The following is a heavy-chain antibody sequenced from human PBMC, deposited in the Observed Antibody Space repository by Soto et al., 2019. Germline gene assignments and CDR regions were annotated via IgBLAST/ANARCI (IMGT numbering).Heavy chain of an antibody. D-gene: IGHD5-12*01. J-gene: IGHJ6*02. CDR1: GGSISSGGYY. CDR3: SKYSGYDSDCGMDV. CDR2: IYYSGST. V-gene: IGHV4-31*03. Sequence: PSETLSLTCTVSGGSISSGGYYWSWIRQHPGKGLEWIGYIYYSGSTYYNPSLKSRVTISVDTSKNQFSLKMSSVTAADTAVYYCSKYSGYDSDCGMDVWGQGTTVTGSS.